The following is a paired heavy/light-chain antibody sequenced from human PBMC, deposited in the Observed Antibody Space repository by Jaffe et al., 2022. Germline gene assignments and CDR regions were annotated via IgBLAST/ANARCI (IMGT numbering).Light chain of an antibody. V-gene: IGKV1-27*01. CDR1: QDISNY. CDR2: AAS. Sequence: DFQMTQSPSSLPASVGDRVTITCRASQDISNYLAWYQQKPGQVPKLLIYAASTLQSGVPSRFSGSRSAADFTLTISSLQPEDVATYYCQNYNDAPLTFGGGTKVEIK. CDR3: QNYNDAPLT. J-gene: IGKJ4*01.
Heavy chain of an antibody. J-gene: IGHJ3*02. Sequence: EVQLLESGGGLVQPGGSLRLSCAASGFTFTSYTMGWVRQAPGKGLEWVSDINDSGGRTYYADSVKGRFTISRDNSKNTLSLQMNSLRAEDTAVYHCAKAKSSGSAYDIWGQGTMVTVSP. CDR2: INDSGGRT. CDR1: GFTFTSYT. CDR3: AKAKSSGSAYDI. D-gene: IGHD6-19*01. V-gene: IGHV3-23*01.